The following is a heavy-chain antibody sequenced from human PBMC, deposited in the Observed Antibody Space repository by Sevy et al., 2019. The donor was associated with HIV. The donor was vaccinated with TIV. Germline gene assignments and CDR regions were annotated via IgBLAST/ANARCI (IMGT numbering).Heavy chain of an antibody. CDR2: FDPEDGET. CDR1: GYTLTELS. J-gene: IGHJ6*02. Sequence: ASVKVSCKVSGYTLTELSMHWVRQAPGKGLEWMGGFDPEDGETIYAQKFQGRVTMTEDTSTDTAYMELSSLRSEDTAVYYCATGKQLRYYYYYGMDVWGQRTTVTVSS. D-gene: IGHD6-13*01. CDR3: ATGKQLRYYYYYGMDV. V-gene: IGHV1-24*01.